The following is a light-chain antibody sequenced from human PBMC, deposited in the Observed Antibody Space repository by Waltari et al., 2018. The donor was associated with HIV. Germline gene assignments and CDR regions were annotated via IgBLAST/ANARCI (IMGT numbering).Light chain of an antibody. J-gene: IGKJ2*03. CDR1: QNVDKNY. CDR3: QHYVSSPYS. Sequence: SLSPGERAILSCRASQNVDKNYLAWYQQKPGQAPRLLMYGASNRATGIPDRFSGSGSGTDFTLTISRLEPEDFAVYHCQHYVSSPYSFGQGTKLEI. CDR2: GAS. V-gene: IGKV3-20*01.